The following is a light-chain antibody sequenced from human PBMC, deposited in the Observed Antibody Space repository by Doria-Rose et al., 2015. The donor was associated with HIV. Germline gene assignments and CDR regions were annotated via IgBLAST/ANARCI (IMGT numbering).Light chain of an antibody. J-gene: IGKJ1*01. V-gene: IGKV3-20*01. Sequence: DIVLTQSPGTLSLSPGERATLSCRASQSVSANYLARYQQRPGQSPRLLIYGASSRATDIPDRFSGSGSGTDFTLTISRLEPEDFAVYYCHQYASSRTFGQGTKVEIK. CDR3: HQYASSRT. CDR1: QSVSANY. CDR2: GAS.